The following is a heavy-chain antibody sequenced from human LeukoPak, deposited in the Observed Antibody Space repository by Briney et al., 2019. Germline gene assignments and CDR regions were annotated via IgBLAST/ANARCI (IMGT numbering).Heavy chain of an antibody. V-gene: IGHV3-30*02. CDR1: GFTFSSYG. CDR3: AKAQGFYYFDY. D-gene: IGHD2/OR15-2a*01. CDR2: IRYDETNK. J-gene: IGHJ4*02. Sequence: PGGSLRLPCAASGFTFSSYGMHWVRQAPGKGLEWVTFIRYDETNKYYADSVKGRFTISRDNSKNTLYLQMNSLRAEDTAVYFCAKAQGFYYFDYWGQGTLVTVSS.